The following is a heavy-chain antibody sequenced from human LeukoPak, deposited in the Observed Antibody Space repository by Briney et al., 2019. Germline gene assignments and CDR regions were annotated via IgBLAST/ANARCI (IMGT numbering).Heavy chain of an antibody. V-gene: IGHV1-2*02. Sequence: GASVKVSCKASGYTFTGYYMHWVRQAPGQGLEWMGWINPNSGGTNYAQKFQGRVTMTRDTSISTAYMELSRLRSDDTAVYYCARGYRGYSNFLDFDYWGEGTLVTGSS. J-gene: IGHJ4*02. CDR1: GYTFTGYY. D-gene: IGHD4-11*01. CDR2: INPNSGGT. CDR3: ARGYRGYSNFLDFDY.